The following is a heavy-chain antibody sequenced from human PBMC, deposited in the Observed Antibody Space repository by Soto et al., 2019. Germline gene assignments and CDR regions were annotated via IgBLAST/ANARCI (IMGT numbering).Heavy chain of an antibody. CDR2: IYYNASP. CDR3: ARCPFYFRAYDDVDH. CDR1: GGSISSGDYY. Sequence: QVQLQESGPGLVKPSQTLSLTCTVSGGSISSGDYYWSWVRQHPGKGLEWIGYIYYNASPYYNPSPKSRVTISVDTSKNQFSLKLSSVPAADTAVYYCARCPFYFRAYDDVDHWGQGTLVTVSS. V-gene: IGHV4-31*03. D-gene: IGHD5-12*01. J-gene: IGHJ4*02.